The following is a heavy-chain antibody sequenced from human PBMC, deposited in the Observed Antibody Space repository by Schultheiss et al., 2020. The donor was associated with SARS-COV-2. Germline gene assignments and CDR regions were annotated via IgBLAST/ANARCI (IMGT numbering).Heavy chain of an antibody. CDR3: ARDQAAAVASWFDP. V-gene: IGHV4-39*07. J-gene: IGHJ5*02. CDR2: IYYSGST. Sequence: SETLSLTCTVSGGSISSSRYYWGWIRQPPGKGLEWIGSIYYSGSTNYNPSLKSRVTVSVDTSKNQFSLKLSSVTAADTAVYYCARDQAAAVASWFDPWGQGTLVTGSS. D-gene: IGHD6-13*01. CDR1: GGSISSSRYY.